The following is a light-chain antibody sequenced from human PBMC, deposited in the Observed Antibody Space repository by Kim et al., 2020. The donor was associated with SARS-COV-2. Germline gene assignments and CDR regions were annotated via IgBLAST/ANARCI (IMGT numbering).Light chain of an antibody. V-gene: IGKV3-20*01. Sequence: IVLTQSPGTLSLSPGERATLSCRASQSVSSMYLAWYQQKPGQAPRLLIYGASSRATGIPDRFSGSGSGTDFTLTISRLEPEDCAVYYCQQYENSPWTFGQETKVDIK. CDR2: GAS. CDR3: QQYENSPWT. J-gene: IGKJ1*01. CDR1: QSVSSMY.